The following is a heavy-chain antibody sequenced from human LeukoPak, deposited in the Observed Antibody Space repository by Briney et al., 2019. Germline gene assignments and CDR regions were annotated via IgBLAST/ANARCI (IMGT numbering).Heavy chain of an antibody. D-gene: IGHD6-6*01. CDR3: AKDLGSSPNY. V-gene: IGHV3-23*01. Sequence: GALRLSCAASGFTFSSYAMSWVRQAPGKGLEWVSAISGSGGSTYYADSVKGRFTISRDNSKNTLYLQMNSLRAEDTAVYCCAKDLGSSPNYWGQGTLVTVSS. CDR2: ISGSGGST. J-gene: IGHJ4*02. CDR1: GFTFSSYA.